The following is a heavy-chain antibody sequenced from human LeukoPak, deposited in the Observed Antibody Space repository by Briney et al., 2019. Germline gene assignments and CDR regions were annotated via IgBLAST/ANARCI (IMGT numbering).Heavy chain of an antibody. D-gene: IGHD3-10*01. V-gene: IGHV1-8*02. Sequence: ASVKVSCKASGYTFSNYYIHWVRQAPGQGLEWMGGMNPNSGNTGYAQKFQGRVTMTRNTSISTAYMELSSLRSEDTAVYYCARASYGSGSYSVDYWGQGTLVTVSS. CDR2: MNPNSGNT. J-gene: IGHJ4*02. CDR3: ARASYGSGSYSVDY. CDR1: GYTFSNYY.